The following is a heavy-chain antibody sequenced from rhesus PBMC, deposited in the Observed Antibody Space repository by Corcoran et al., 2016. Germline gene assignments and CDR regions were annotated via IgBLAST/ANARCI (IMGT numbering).Heavy chain of an antibody. CDR2: INGNSGST. CDR3: ARVRPLSSLDS. Sequence: QVQLQESGPGLVKPSETLSLTCAVSGGSFSSYWWSWFRQPPGKGLEWIGEINGNSGSTNYNPSLKSRVTISKDASKNQFSLKLSSVTAADTAVYYCARVRPLSSLDSWGQGVVVTVSS. J-gene: IGHJ6*01. CDR1: GGSFSSYW. V-gene: IGHV4-80*01.